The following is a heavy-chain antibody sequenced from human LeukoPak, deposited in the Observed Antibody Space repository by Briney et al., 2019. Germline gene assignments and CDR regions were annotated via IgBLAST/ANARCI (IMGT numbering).Heavy chain of an antibody. CDR1: GFTFGSYA. CDR2: ISNGGVTT. D-gene: IGHD6-13*01. V-gene: IGHV3-23*01. Sequence: QSGGSLRLSCAAPGFTFGSYAMSWVRQTPGKSLEWVSIISNGGVTTYYADSVRGRFTISRDNSKDLLYLQMDSLRAEDTAVYYCVKLSSGSGSSFGFDSWGLGTLVTVSS. J-gene: IGHJ4*02. CDR3: VKLSSGSGSSFGFDS.